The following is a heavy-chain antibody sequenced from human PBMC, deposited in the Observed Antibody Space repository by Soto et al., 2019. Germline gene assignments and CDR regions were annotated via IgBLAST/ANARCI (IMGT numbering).Heavy chain of an antibody. CDR1: GGTFSSYA. CDR3: ARDWSYYYDSSGYFRPDAFDI. V-gene: IGHV1-69*13. D-gene: IGHD3-22*01. CDR2: IIPIFGTA. Sequence: SVKVSCKASGGTFSSYAISWVRQAPGQGLEWMGGIIPIFGTANYAQKFQGRVTITADESTSTAYMKLSSLRSEDTAVYYCARDWSYYYDSSGYFRPDAFDIWGQGTMVTVSS. J-gene: IGHJ3*02.